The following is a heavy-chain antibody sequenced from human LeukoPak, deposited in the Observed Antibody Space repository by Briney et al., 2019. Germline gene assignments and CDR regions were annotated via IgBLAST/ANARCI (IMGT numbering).Heavy chain of an antibody. D-gene: IGHD6-13*01. CDR1: GFTFSSYD. CDR2: IGTGGDT. CDR3: AREASQGAAAGQYNWYFDL. V-gene: IGHV3-13*01. Sequence: GGSLRLSCAASGFTFSSYDLHWVRQATGKGLEWVSAIGTGGDTYYPGSVKGRFTISRENAKNSLYLQMNSLRAGDTAVYYCAREASQGAAAGQYNWYFDLWGRGTLVTVSS. J-gene: IGHJ2*01.